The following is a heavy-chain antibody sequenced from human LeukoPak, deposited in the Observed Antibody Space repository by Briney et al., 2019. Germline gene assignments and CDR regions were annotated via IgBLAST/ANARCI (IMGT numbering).Heavy chain of an antibody. J-gene: IGHJ4*02. CDR3: ARQSGSGTYYKAAFEY. V-gene: IGHV5-10-1*01. D-gene: IGHD3-10*01. Sequence: GESLKISCKGSGYSFTSYWISWVRQMPGKGLEWMGRIDPRDSYTNYSPSFQGHVTISPDKSITTAYLQWSSLTASDTDMYYCARQSGSGTYYKAAFEYWGRGTLVTVPS. CDR2: IDPRDSYT. CDR1: GYSFTSYW.